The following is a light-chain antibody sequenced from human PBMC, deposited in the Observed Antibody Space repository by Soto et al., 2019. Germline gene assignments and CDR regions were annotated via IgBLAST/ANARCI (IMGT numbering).Light chain of an antibody. Sequence: EIVLTQSPGTLSLSPGERATLSCRASQSVSSSYLAWYQQKPGQAPRLLIYGASSRATGIPDRFSGSGSGTDFTLTISRLEPEDFALYFCQQYGRSSITFGQGTRLEIK. CDR1: QSVSSSY. J-gene: IGKJ5*01. CDR2: GAS. CDR3: QQYGRSSIT. V-gene: IGKV3-20*01.